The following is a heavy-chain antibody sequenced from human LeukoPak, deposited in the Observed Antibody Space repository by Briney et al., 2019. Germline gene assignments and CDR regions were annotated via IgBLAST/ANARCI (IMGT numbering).Heavy chain of an antibody. CDR2: INHSGST. CDR3: ASDALVSAAILFY. CDR1: GGSFTGYS. Sequence: SETLSLTCAVYGGSFTGYSWTWIRQPPGKGLEWIGGINHSGSTNYKPSLRSRVTISVDTSKNQFSLKLRSVTAADTAVYYCASDALVSAAILFYWGQGTQVTVSS. J-gene: IGHJ4*02. V-gene: IGHV4-34*01. D-gene: IGHD2-2*02.